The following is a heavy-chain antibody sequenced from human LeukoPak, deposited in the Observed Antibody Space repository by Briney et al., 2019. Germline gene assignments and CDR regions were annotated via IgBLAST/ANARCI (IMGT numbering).Heavy chain of an antibody. J-gene: IGHJ6*03. CDR2: IYTSGST. V-gene: IGHV4-4*07. Sequence: SETLSLTCTVSGGSISSYYWSWIRQPAGKGLEWIGRIYTSGSTNYNPSLKSRVTMSVDTSKNQFSLKLSSVTAADTAVYYCARDNVVPAAMDYYYYMDVWGKGTTVTVSS. CDR1: GGSISSYY. CDR3: ARDNVVPAAMDYYYYMDV. D-gene: IGHD2-2*01.